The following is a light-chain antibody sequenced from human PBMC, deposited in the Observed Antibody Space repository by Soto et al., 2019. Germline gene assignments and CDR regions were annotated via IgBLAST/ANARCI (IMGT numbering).Light chain of an antibody. V-gene: IGKV1-17*01. CDR1: QGIRNN. J-gene: IGKJ4*01. CDR3: QKYMSAPLT. CDR2: GKS. Sequence: DIQMPQSPSSLLASVGDRVTITCPASQGIRNNLGWYQQKPGKAPKRLIYGKSNLQYGAPSRFSGSGSGTDFTLTITSLQPEDFATYYCQKYMSAPLTFGGWTKVALK.